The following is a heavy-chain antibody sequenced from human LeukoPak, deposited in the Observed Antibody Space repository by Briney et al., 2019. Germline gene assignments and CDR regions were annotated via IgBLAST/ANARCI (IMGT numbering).Heavy chain of an antibody. J-gene: IGHJ4*02. D-gene: IGHD1-26*01. CDR3: ARDKSGGATSFDY. CDR2: ISSSGSTI. CDR1: GFTSSDYY. V-gene: IGHV3-11*01. Sequence: GGSLRLSCAASGFTSSDYYMSWIRQAPGKGLEWVSYISSSGSTIYYADSVKGRFTISRDNAKNSLYLQMNSLRAEDTAVYYCARDKSGGATSFDYWGQGTLVTASS.